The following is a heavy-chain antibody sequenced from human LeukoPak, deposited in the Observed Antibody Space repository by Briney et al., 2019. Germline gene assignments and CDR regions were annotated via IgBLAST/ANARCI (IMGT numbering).Heavy chain of an antibody. V-gene: IGHV3-23*01. CDR1: GFTFSSYA. J-gene: IGHJ4*02. CDR2: ISGSGGST. D-gene: IGHD3-9*01. CDR3: AEDGIRYFDWLLLGFDY. Sequence: PGGSLRLSCAASGFTFSSYAMSWVRQPPGNALESFSAISGSGGSTYYADSVKSQFTISTDNSKNTLSLQMNSLRADDTAVFFQAEDGIRYFDWLLLGFDYWGQGTLVTVSS.